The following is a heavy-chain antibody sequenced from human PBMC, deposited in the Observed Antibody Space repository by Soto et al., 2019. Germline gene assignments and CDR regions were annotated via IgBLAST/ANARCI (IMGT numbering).Heavy chain of an antibody. CDR3: ARGSRSRSRDYYGSGSYYPTYYYYGMDV. Sequence: QVQLVQSGAEVKKPGSSVKVSCKASGGTFSSYAISWVRQAPGQGLEWMGGIIPIFGTANYAQKFQGRVTITADESTSTAYMELSSLRSEDTAVYYCARGSRSRSRDYYGSGSYYPTYYYYGMDVWGQGTTVTVSS. CDR2: IIPIFGTA. J-gene: IGHJ6*02. CDR1: GGTFSSYA. V-gene: IGHV1-69*01. D-gene: IGHD3-10*01.